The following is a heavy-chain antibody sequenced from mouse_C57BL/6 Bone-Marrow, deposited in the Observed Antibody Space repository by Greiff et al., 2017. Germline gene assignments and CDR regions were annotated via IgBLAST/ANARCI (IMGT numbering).Heavy chain of an antibody. J-gene: IGHJ3*01. V-gene: IGHV1-81*01. CDR2: IYTGSGNT. Sequence: QVQLQQSGAELARPGASVKLSCKASGYTFTSYGISWVKQRTGQGLEWVVEIYTGSGNTYYTEKFKGKATLSADKSSSTAYMELRSLTSEDSAVYFCARTETCAYWGQGTLVTVSA. CDR1: GYTFTSYG. CDR3: ARTETCAY.